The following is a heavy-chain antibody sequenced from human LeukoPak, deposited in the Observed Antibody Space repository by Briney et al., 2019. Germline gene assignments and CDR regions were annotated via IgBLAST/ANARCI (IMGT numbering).Heavy chain of an antibody. CDR3: ARDEDRLHLDV. Sequence: SETLSLTCTVSGGSISSSTYYWGWIRQPPGKGLEWIGSVYYRGSTYYNPSLRSRVTISVDTSKNQFSLKLSSVTAADTAVYYCARDEDRLHLDVWGKGTTVTVSS. CDR2: VYYRGST. D-gene: IGHD5-24*01. J-gene: IGHJ6*04. CDR1: GGSISSSTYY. V-gene: IGHV4-39*02.